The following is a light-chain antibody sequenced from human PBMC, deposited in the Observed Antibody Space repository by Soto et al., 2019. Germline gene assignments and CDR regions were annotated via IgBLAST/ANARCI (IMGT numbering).Light chain of an antibody. CDR1: RSISSR. CDR3: QQYNSYYPRT. V-gene: IGKV1-5*01. CDR2: DAF. Sequence: DIQITQSPSTLSASVGDRGTMSCRASRSISSRLAWYQQKPGKPPKLLIYDAFSLESGVPSRFSGSGAGTEFTLSLGSLQPDDFANYYCQQYNSYYPRTFGQGTKVDIK. J-gene: IGKJ1*01.